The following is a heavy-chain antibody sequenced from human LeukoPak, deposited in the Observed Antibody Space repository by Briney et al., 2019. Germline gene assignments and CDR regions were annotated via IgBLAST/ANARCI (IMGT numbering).Heavy chain of an antibody. CDR3: ARGYYLGSGSFDY. Sequence: GGSLRLSCAASGFHFRTYAMHWVRQAPGKGLEWMAIISYDGTSEYYADSVKGRFTVSRDNSENTLSLHMNSLRPEDTAVYFCARGYYLGSGSFDYWGQGALVTASS. D-gene: IGHD3-10*01. CDR2: ISYDGTSE. J-gene: IGHJ4*02. CDR1: GFHFRTYA. V-gene: IGHV3-30*01.